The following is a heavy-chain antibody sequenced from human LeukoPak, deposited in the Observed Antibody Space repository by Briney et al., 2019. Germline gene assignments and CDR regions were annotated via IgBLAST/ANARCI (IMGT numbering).Heavy chain of an antibody. CDR3: ARDYTWAFDY. CDR1: GFTFSTYS. D-gene: IGHD7-27*01. Sequence: GGSLRLSCAASGFTFSTYSMNWVRQAPGKGLEWISYISNDGIYYADSVKGRFTISRDNAKNSLYLQMNSLRAEDTAVCHCARDYTWAFDYWGQGALVTVSS. V-gene: IGHV3-48*04. CDR2: ISNDGI. J-gene: IGHJ4*02.